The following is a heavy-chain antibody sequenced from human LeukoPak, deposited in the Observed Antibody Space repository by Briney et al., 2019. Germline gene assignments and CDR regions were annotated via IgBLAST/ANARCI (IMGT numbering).Heavy chain of an antibody. D-gene: IGHD5-18*01. CDR3: VTIKRGNIYGYFDF. J-gene: IGHJ4*02. CDR1: GVSMSSHY. Sequence: SGTLSLTCTVSGVSMSSHYWSWIRQPPGKGLEWIAYMYDSWSTKDNPSLKSRVTLSADTSNNQFSLRLSSVTAADTAVYYCVTIKRGNIYGYFDFWSQGILVTVSS. V-gene: IGHV4-59*11. CDR2: MYDSWST.